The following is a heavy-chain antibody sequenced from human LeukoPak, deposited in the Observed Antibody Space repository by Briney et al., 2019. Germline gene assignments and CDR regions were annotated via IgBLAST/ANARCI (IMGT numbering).Heavy chain of an antibody. J-gene: IGHJ5*02. V-gene: IGHV3-48*01. CDR2: IGVGSSTK. CDR3: ARDNSVGDTAWWFDP. Sequence: EPGGSLRLSCAASGFTFSDYAMNWVRQAPGKGLEWVSYIGVGSSTKYYGDSVQGRFSISRDDSKNSVYLEMNSLRTEDTAVYFCARDNSVGDTAWWFDPWGQGTLVTVSS. D-gene: IGHD1-26*01. CDR1: GFTFSDYA.